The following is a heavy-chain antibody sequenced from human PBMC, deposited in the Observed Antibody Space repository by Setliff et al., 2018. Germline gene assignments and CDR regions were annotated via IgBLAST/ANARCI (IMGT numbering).Heavy chain of an antibody. CDR1: GFTFSSYS. Sequence: PGGSLRLSCAASGFTFSSYSMSWFRQSPGKRLEWLGTIYHTGATFDSPSLKSRVTLSVDTSKKQFSLTLKSVTAADTAIYYCARHTAVHISPSGLGYYYIDVWAKGTSVTVSS. V-gene: IGHV4-59*04. CDR3: ARHTAVHISPSGLGYYYIDV. CDR2: IYHTGAT. D-gene: IGHD3-9*01. J-gene: IGHJ6*03.